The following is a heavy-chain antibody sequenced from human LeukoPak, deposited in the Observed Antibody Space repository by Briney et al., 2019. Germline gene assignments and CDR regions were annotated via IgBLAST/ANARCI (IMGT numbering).Heavy chain of an antibody. V-gene: IGHV3-30-3*01. CDR2: ISYDGSNK. Sequence: AGGSLRLSCAASGFTFSSYAMHWVRQAPGKGLEWVAVISYDGSNKYYADSVKGRFTISRDNAKNSLYLQMNSLRAEDTALYYCAKGSVPAGLFLFDYWGQGTLVTVSS. D-gene: IGHD2-2*01. J-gene: IGHJ4*02. CDR1: GFTFSSYA. CDR3: AKGSVPAGLFLFDY.